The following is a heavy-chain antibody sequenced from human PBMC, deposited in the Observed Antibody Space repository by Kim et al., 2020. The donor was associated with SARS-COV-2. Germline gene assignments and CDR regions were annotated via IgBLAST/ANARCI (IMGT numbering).Heavy chain of an antibody. Sequence: GGSLRLSCAASGFTFSSYGMHWVRQAPGKGLEWVAVIWYDGSNKYYADSVKGRFTISRDNSKNTLYLQMNSLRAEDTAVYYCARVSLYDSSGIGYMDVWGQGTTVTVSS. V-gene: IGHV3-33*01. D-gene: IGHD3-22*01. CDR2: IWYDGSNK. J-gene: IGHJ6*02. CDR3: ARVSLYDSSGIGYMDV. CDR1: GFTFSSYG.